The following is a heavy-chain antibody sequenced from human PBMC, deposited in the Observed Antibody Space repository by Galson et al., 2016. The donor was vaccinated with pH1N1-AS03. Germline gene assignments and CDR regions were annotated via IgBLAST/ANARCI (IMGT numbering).Heavy chain of an antibody. D-gene: IGHD4-23*01. CDR1: GFTFSRYW. Sequence: LRLSCSASGFTFSRYWMHWVRQAPGKGLVWVSHINEDGSTTRYADSVKGRFTISRNNSESTLYLQMNSLGDDDTAVYYCARDVGGPDDYWGQGTLVTVSS. CDR3: ARDVGGPDDY. CDR2: INEDGSTT. J-gene: IGHJ4*02. V-gene: IGHV3-74*01.